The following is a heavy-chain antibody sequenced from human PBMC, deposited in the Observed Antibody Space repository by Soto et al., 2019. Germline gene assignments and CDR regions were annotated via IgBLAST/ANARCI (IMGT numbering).Heavy chain of an antibody. CDR2: IYYSGST. V-gene: IGHV4-59*01. Sequence: PSETLSLTCTVSGGSISSYYWSWIRQPPGKGLEWIGYIYYSGSTNYNPSLKSRVTISVDTSKNQFSLKLSSVTAADTAVYYCARVHPLLDFWSGYSLGWFYPWGQGTLVPVSS. CDR1: GGSISSYY. J-gene: IGHJ5*02. CDR3: ARVHPLLDFWSGYSLGWFYP. D-gene: IGHD3-3*01.